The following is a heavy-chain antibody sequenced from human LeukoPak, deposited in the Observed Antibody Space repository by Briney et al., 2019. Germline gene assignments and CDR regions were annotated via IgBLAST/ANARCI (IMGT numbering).Heavy chain of an antibody. V-gene: IGHV3-74*01. J-gene: IGHJ4*02. Sequence: GGSLRLSCAASGFTFTTYWMHWVRQVPGKGLVWVSRINTDGSSTTYADSVKGRLTISRDNAKNTLYLQMNSLRAEDTAVYYCARDPTTVAFFDYWGQGTLVTVSS. CDR3: ARDPTTVAFFDY. CDR1: GFTFTTYW. D-gene: IGHD4-17*01. CDR2: INTDGSST.